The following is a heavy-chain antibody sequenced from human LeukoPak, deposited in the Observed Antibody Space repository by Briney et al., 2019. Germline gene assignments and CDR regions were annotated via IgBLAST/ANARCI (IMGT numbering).Heavy chain of an antibody. J-gene: IGHJ4*02. CDR1: GYTFTHYY. CDR3: ARSPYTYGSLFYLDY. Sequence: ASVKVSCKASGYTFTHYYIHWVRQAPGQGLEWMGIINPGGGSTTYAQKFQGRVTLTRDTSTSTVYMELSGLRSEDTVVYYCARSPYTYGSLFYLDYWGQGTLVTVSS. V-gene: IGHV1-46*01. D-gene: IGHD5-18*01. CDR2: INPGGGST.